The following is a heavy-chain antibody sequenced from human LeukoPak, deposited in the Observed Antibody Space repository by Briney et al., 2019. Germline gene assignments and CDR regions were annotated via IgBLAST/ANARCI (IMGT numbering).Heavy chain of an antibody. CDR2: IYYSGST. J-gene: IGHJ4*02. CDR3: ARDPGYDGQIDS. Sequence: GSLRLSCVASGFPFSSFAMSWVRQVPGKGLEWIGYIYYSGSTNYNPSLKSRVTISVDTSKNQFSLKLSSVTAADTALYYCARDPGYDGQIDSWGQGTLVTVSS. V-gene: IGHV4-59*12. CDR1: GFPFSSFA. D-gene: IGHD5-12*01.